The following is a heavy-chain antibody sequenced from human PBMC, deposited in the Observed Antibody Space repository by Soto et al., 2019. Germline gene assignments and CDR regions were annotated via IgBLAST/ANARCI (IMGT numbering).Heavy chain of an antibody. D-gene: IGHD6-19*01. CDR1: GYSFTGYY. V-gene: IGHV1-2*02. J-gene: IGHJ4*02. CDR2: INPNTGGI. Sequence: GASVKVSCKASGYSFTGYYLHWVRQAPGQGLEWMGWINPNTGGINYAQRFQGRVTMTRDTSINTAYMELSRLTSDDTALYYCARFSSGFDYWGQGTLATVSS. CDR3: ARFSSGFDY.